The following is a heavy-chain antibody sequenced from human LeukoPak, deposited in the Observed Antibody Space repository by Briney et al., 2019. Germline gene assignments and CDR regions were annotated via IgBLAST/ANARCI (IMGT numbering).Heavy chain of an antibody. Sequence: PGGSLRLSCAASGFTFSSYWMSWVRQAPGKGLEWVANIKQDGSEKYYVDSVKGRFTISRDNAKNSLYLQMNSLRAEGTAVYYCARDSDYDFWSPHGMDVWGQGTTVTVSS. V-gene: IGHV3-7*01. J-gene: IGHJ6*02. CDR1: GFTFSSYW. D-gene: IGHD3-3*01. CDR3: ARDSDYDFWSPHGMDV. CDR2: IKQDGSEK.